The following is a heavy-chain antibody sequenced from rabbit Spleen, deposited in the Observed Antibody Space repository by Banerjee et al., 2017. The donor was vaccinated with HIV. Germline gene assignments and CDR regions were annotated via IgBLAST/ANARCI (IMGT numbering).Heavy chain of an antibody. Sequence: QEQLVESGGGLVQPEGSLTLTCKASGFSFSDRDVMCWVRQAPGKGLEWIACINASTGKPVYATWAKGRFTISRTSSTTVTLRMTSLTAADRATYFCARELVGVIGWNFYLWGPGTLVTVS. J-gene: IGHJ4*01. CDR2: INASTGKP. CDR3: ARELVGVIGWNFYL. D-gene: IGHD1-1*01. V-gene: IGHV1S45*01. CDR1: GFSFSDRDV.